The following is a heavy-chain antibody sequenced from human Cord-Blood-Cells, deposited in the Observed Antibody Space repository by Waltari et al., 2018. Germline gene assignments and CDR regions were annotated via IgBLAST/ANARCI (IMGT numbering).Heavy chain of an antibody. CDR1: GGTFSSYA. D-gene: IGHD6-6*01. V-gene: IGHV1-69*01. J-gene: IGHJ4*02. Sequence: QVQLVQSGAEVKKPGSSVKVSCKASGGTFSSYAISWVRPAPGKGLEWMGGIIPIFGTANYEQKFQGRVTITADESTSTAYMELSSLRSEDTAVYYCARGSVGFEYSSSSFDYWGQGTLVTVSS. CDR2: IIPIFGTA. CDR3: ARGSVGFEYSSSSFDY.